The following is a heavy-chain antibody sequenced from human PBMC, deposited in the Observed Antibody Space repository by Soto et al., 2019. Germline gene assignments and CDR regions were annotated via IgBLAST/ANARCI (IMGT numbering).Heavy chain of an antibody. J-gene: IGHJ6*02. D-gene: IGHD5-18*01. CDR2: IYYSGST. Sequence: PSETLSLTCTVSGGSISSYYWSWIRQPPGKGLEWIGYIYYSGSTNYNPSLKSRVTISVDTSKNQFSLKLSSVTAADTAVYYCAREGGIQLWLGGYYYYGMDVWGQGTTVTVSS. CDR1: GGSISSYY. CDR3: AREGGIQLWLGGYYYYGMDV. V-gene: IGHV4-59*12.